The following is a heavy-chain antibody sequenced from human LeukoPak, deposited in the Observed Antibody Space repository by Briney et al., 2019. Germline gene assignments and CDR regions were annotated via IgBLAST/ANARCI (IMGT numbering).Heavy chain of an antibody. Sequence: GGSLRLSCAASGFTFSSYWMSWVRQAPGKGLEWVANIKQDGSEKYYVDSVKGRFTISRDNAKNSLYLQMNSLRAEDTAVYYCASPKTPSGSYGDFDYWGQGTLVTVSS. CDR1: GFTFSSYW. J-gene: IGHJ4*02. D-gene: IGHD1-26*01. CDR2: IKQDGSEK. V-gene: IGHV3-7*03. CDR3: ASPKTPSGSYGDFDY.